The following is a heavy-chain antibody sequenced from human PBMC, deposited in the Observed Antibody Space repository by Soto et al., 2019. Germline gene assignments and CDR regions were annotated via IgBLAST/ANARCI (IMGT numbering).Heavy chain of an antibody. D-gene: IGHD6-19*01. V-gene: IGHV1-46*01. J-gene: IGHJ6*02. CDR2: INPSGGST. CDR1: GYTFTSYY. CDR3: ASDLWQWLVEGYYYYGMDV. Sequence: GASVKVSCKASGYTFTSYYMHWVRQAPGQGLGWMGIINPSGGSTSYAQKFQGRVTMTRDTSTSTVYMELSSLRSEDTAVYYCASDLWQWLVEGYYYYGMDVWGQGTTVTVSS.